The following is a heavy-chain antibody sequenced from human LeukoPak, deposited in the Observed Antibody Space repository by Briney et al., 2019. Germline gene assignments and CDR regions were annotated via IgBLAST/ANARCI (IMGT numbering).Heavy chain of an antibody. CDR2: ISSSSSYI. D-gene: IGHD3-22*01. CDR1: GFAFSSYS. CDR3: ARDRAPYYYDSSGYDY. Sequence: PGESLRLSCAASGFAFSSYSMNWVRQAPGKGLEWVSSISSSSSYIYYADSVKGRFTISRDNAKNSLYLQMNSLRAEDTAVYYCARDRAPYYYDSSGYDYWGQGTLVTVSS. V-gene: IGHV3-21*01. J-gene: IGHJ4*02.